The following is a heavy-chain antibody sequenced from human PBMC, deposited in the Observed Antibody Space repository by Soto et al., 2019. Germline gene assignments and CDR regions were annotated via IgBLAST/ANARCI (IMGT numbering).Heavy chain of an antibody. CDR1: GSSFTSYW. V-gene: IGHV5-51*01. D-gene: IGHD6-13*01. CDR3: ARFEVAAAGGSYRMDV. CDR2: IYPGDSDT. J-gene: IGHJ6*02. Sequence: GQSLKISCKGSGSSFTSYWIGCVRQMPWKGLEWMGIIYPGDSDTRYSPSFQGQVTSSADKSIITAYMNWSSLKASDTAMYSCARFEVAAAGGSYRMDVSGQGTSVTVSS.